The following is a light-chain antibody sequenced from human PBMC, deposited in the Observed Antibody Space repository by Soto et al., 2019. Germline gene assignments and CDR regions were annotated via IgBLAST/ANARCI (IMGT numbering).Light chain of an antibody. CDR2: RNN. CDR1: SSNIGSNY. Sequence: QSVLTQPPSASGTPGQRVTTSCSGSSSNIGSNYVYWYQQLPGTAPKLLIYRNNQRPSGFPDRFSGSKSGTSASLAISGLRSEDEADYYCAAWDVSLCGSVVFGGGTKVTVL. V-gene: IGLV1-47*01. CDR3: AAWDVSLCGSVV. J-gene: IGLJ2*01.